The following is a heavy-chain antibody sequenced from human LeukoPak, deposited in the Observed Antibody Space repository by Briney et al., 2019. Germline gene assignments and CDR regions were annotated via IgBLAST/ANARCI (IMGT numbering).Heavy chain of an antibody. J-gene: IGHJ4*02. CDR3: ARVYCSGGSCYVLSFDY. CDR2: IYYSGST. V-gene: IGHV4-59*01. CDR1: GGSISSYY. D-gene: IGHD2-15*01. Sequence: PSETLSLTCTVSGGSISSYYWSWIRQPPGKGLEWIGYIYYSGSTNYNPSLKSRVTISVDTSKNQFSLKLSSVTAADTAVYYCARVYCSGGSCYVLSFDYWGQGTLVTVSS.